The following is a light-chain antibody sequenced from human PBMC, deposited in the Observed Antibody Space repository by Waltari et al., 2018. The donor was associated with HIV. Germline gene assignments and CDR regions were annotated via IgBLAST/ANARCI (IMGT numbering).Light chain of an antibody. CDR1: SSHIGANYA. Sequence: QSVLTQPPSVSGAPGQRVTISCTGSSSHIGANYAVHWYQHLPGTAPKLLIFDNKNRPAGVPARFVGAKCGTTAALVIVGVKADDEADYYCVAYDSRVSGSVFGPGTRVTVL. CDR2: DNK. V-gene: IGLV1-40*01. CDR3: VAYDSRVSGSV. J-gene: IGLJ1*01.